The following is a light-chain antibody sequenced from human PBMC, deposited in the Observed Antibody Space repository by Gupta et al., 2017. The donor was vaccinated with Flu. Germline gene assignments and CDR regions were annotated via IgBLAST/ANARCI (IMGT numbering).Light chain of an antibody. CDR3: KSYTSGSTLLL. CDR2: EIT. CDR1: SNDVGAHNF. V-gene: IGLV2-14*01. J-gene: IGLJ2*01. Sequence: SVLLLPAPVSGSPGPWLTISCTGTSNDVGAHNFVSWYQQLPGKAPKLIIYEITNRPSGVSNRFSGSKSANTASLTISGLQAEDEADYYCKSYTSGSTLLLFGGGTKLTVL.